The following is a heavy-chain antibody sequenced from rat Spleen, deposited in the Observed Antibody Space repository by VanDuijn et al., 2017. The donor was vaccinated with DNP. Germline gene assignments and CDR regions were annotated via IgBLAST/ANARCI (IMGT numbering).Heavy chain of an antibody. CDR2: INTDGGST. CDR1: GFTFNNYW. V-gene: IGHV5-31*01. Sequence: EVQLVESGGDLVQPGGSLKLSCVASGFTFNNYWMTWIRQVPGKGLEWVASINTDGGSTYYPDSVKGRFTISRDNAENTVYLQMDSLRSEDTATYYCARRGFYSEPLDYWGQGFMVTVSS. CDR3: ARRGFYSEPLDY. J-gene: IGHJ2*01. D-gene: IGHD1-1*01.